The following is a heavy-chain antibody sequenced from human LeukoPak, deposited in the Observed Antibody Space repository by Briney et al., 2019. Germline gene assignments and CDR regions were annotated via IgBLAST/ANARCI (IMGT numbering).Heavy chain of an antibody. V-gene: IGHV4-34*01. J-gene: IGHJ4*02. CDR2: INHSGRT. CDR1: GGSFSGYY. D-gene: IGHD3-22*01. Sequence: SETLSLTCAVYGGSFSGYYWSWIRQPPGKGLEWIGEINHSGRTNYNPSLKSRVTISVDTSKNQFSLKLSSVTAADTAVYYCARGHDSSGYSSDYWGQGTLVTVSS. CDR3: ARGHDSSGYSSDY.